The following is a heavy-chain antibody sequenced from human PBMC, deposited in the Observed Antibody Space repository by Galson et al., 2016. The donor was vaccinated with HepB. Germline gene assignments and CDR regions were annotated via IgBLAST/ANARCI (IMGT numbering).Heavy chain of an antibody. CDR1: GYTFRMYG. CDR2: ISPYSGDT. CDR3: AREGGTVRTHHVFGH. Sequence: SVKVSCKASGYTFRMYGISWVRQAPGQGLEWLGWISPYSGDTDYAQKFQGRVTMTTDTSTDTAYMELRSLSSDDTAVYWCAREGGTVRTHHVFGHWGQGALVTVSS. V-gene: IGHV1-18*01. D-gene: IGHD4-17*01. J-gene: IGHJ4*02.